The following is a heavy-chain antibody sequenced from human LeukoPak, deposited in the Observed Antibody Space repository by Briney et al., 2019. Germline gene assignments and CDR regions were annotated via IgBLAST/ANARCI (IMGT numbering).Heavy chain of an antibody. CDR3: ARIAAAGTGGARDY. Sequence: ASVKVSCKASGYTFTGYYMHWVRQVPGQGLEWMGWINPNSGGANYAQKFQGRVTMTRDTSISTAYMELSRLRSDDTAVYYCARIAAAGTGGARDYWGQGTLVTVSS. D-gene: IGHD6-13*01. V-gene: IGHV1-2*02. CDR1: GYTFTGYY. J-gene: IGHJ4*02. CDR2: INPNSGGA.